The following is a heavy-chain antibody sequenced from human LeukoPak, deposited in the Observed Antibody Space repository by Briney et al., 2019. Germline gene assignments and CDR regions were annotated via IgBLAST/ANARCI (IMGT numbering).Heavy chain of an antibody. CDR2: FDPEDGET. J-gene: IGHJ6*02. CDR1: GYTLTELS. V-gene: IGHV1-24*01. Sequence: ASVKVSCKVSGYTLTELSLHWVRQAPGKGLEWMGRFDPEDGETIYARKFQGRVTMTEDTSTDTVYMELSSLRSEDTAVYFCAVSLTTGGYYGMDVWGQGTTVTVSS. CDR3: AVSLTTGGYYGMDV. D-gene: IGHD1-1*01.